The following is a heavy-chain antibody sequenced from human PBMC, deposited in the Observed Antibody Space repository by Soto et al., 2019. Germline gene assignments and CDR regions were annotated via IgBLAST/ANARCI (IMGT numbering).Heavy chain of an antibody. J-gene: IGHJ4*02. CDR2: TYYRSRWYH. CDR3: ASYRYDY. Sequence: QVQLQQSGPALAKPSQTLSLTCAISGDSISSNSAAWNWIRQSPSRGFEWLGRTYYRSRWYHDYAVSVKSRIIINPDTSKNQVSLQLNSVTPDDTAVYYCASYRYDYWGQGTVVTVSS. V-gene: IGHV6-1*01. CDR1: GDSISSNSAA. D-gene: IGHD4-4*01.